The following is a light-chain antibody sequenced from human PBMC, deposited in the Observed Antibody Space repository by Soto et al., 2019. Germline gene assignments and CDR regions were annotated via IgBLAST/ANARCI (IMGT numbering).Light chain of an antibody. CDR3: QQYNNWPTWT. CDR1: QSVGSN. CDR2: GAS. V-gene: IGKV3-15*01. Sequence: ERVMTQSPATLSVSPGERDTLSCRARQSVGSNLAWYQQKPGQAPRLLIYGASTRATGIPARFSGSGSETEFTLTISSLQAEDSAVYFCQQYNNWPTWTFGQGTKVDIK. J-gene: IGKJ1*01.